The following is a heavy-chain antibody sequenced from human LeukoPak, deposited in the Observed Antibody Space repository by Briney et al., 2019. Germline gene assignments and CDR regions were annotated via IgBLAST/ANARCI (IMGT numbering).Heavy chain of an antibody. V-gene: IGHV4-39*01. Sequence: SETLSLTCTVSGGSISSSSYYWGWIRQPPGKGLEWIGSIYYSGSTYYNPSLKSRVTISVDTSKNQFSLKLSSVTAADTAVYYCAGSGSYLWGDYWGQGTLVTVSS. CDR2: IYYSGST. J-gene: IGHJ4*02. CDR3: AGSGSYLWGDY. CDR1: GGSISSSSYY. D-gene: IGHD1-26*01.